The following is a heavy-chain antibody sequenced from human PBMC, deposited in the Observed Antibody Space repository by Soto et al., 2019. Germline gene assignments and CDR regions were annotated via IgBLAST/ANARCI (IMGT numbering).Heavy chain of an antibody. Sequence: QVRLEQSGPEVQKTGASVKVSCKASGYTFTSYGISCVRQAPGQSLEWMGWINIYSGDANYAQSFQDRVTMTRDTSTNTVYMEMRTLRSDDTAVYYCARALYYYDNSGLAYWGQGTLVTVSS. CDR2: INIYSGDA. D-gene: IGHD3-22*01. CDR3: ARALYYYDNSGLAY. CDR1: GYTFTSYG. J-gene: IGHJ4*02. V-gene: IGHV1-18*01.